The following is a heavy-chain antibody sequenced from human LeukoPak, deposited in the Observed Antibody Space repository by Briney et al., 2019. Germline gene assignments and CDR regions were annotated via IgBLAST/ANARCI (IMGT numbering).Heavy chain of an antibody. Sequence: PGWSLRLSCAASGFTVSSYAMSWVRQAPGKGLEWVSGISGSGGSTYYADSVKGRFTISRDNSKNTLYLQMNSLRAEDTAVYYCAKAVVGYYFDYWGQGTLVTVSS. CDR1: GFTVSSYA. CDR2: ISGSGGST. CDR3: AKAVVGYYFDY. V-gene: IGHV3-23*01. D-gene: IGHD2-15*01. J-gene: IGHJ4*02.